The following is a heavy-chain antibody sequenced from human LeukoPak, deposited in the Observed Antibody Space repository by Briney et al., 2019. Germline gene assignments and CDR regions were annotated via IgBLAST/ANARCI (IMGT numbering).Heavy chain of an antibody. J-gene: IGHJ5*02. CDR2: INHSGST. CDR1: GGSFSGYC. CDR3: ARLGRYVWGSYRFTLAPNWFDP. Sequence: SETLSLTCAVYGGSFSGYCWSWIRQPPGKGMEWIGEINHSGSTNDNPSRKSRVTISVDTSQTQFSLKLSSVTAADTAVYYCARLGRYVWGSYRFTLAPNWFDPWGQGTLVTVSS. V-gene: IGHV4-34*01. D-gene: IGHD3-16*02.